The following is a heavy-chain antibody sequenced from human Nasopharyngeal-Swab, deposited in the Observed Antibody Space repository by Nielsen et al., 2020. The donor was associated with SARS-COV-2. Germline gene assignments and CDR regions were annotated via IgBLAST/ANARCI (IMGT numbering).Heavy chain of an antibody. CDR3: ARGSLFDSSGYYLDFDA. CDR2: ISTSGTTM. Sequence: GGSLRLSCAAAGFTSNNLELTWVRQVPGKGLEWLSSISTSGTTMYYADSVKGRFTISRDDAKYSLYLQMNSLRVEDTAVYYCARGSLFDSSGYYLDFDAWGQGTLVTVSS. J-gene: IGHJ4*02. D-gene: IGHD3-22*01. V-gene: IGHV3-48*03. CDR1: GFTSNNLE.